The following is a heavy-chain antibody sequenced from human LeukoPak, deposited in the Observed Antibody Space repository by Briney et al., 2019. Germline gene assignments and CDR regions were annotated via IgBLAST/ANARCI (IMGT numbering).Heavy chain of an antibody. J-gene: IGHJ3*02. CDR2: IYHSGST. CDR1: GGSISSSNW. D-gene: IGHD3-22*01. CDR3: ARAPYYETSDAFDI. V-gene: IGHV4-4*02. Sequence: SETLSLTCAVSGGSISSSNWRSWVRPPPGKGLEWIGEIYHSGSTNYNPSLKSRVTISVDKSKNQFSLKLSSVTAADTAVYYCARAPYYETSDAFDIWGQGTMVTVSS.